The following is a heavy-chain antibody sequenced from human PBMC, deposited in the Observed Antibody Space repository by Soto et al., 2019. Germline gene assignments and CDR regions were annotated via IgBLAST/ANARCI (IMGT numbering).Heavy chain of an antibody. CDR2: ISDPVTGNT. V-gene: IGHV3-23*01. CDR3: TTWLSAHFDY. D-gene: IGHD3-9*01. CDR1: GFIFSHYT. J-gene: IGHJ4*02. Sequence: GSLRLACAASGFIFSHYTLNWVRQAPGKGLEWVSTISDPVTGNTRYSESVRGRFTISRDDSRSTIYLQMDNLRADDSAIYYCTTWLSAHFDYWGQGALVTVSS.